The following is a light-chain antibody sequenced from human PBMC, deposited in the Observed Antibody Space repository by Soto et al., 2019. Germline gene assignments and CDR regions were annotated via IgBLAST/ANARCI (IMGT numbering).Light chain of an antibody. CDR1: ESISSW. CDR3: QQYNSYPFT. V-gene: IGKV1-5*03. Sequence: DIQMTQSPSTLSASVGDRVTITCRASESISSWLAWYQQKPGKAPKLLIYKASTLDTGVPSRFSGSGFGTELTLTISSLQPDDIATYYCQQYNSYPFTFGHGTKVDIK. J-gene: IGKJ3*01. CDR2: KAS.